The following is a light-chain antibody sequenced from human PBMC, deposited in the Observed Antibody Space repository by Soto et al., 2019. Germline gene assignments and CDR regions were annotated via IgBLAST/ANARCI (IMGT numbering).Light chain of an antibody. J-gene: IGKJ1*01. CDR3: QHWNDYSWT. V-gene: IGKV1-5*03. CDR2: KTS. CDR1: QSISIW. Sequence: DIHMTQSPSTLSASVGDRVTITCRASQSISIWLAWYQQKPGKAPNLLIYKTSSLETGVPSRFSGSGSGTEFTLTFSSLHPDDFATYYCQHWNDYSWTFGQGTKVEVK.